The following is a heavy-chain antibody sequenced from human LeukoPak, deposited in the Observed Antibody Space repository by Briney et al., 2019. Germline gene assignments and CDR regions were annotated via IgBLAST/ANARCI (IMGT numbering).Heavy chain of an antibody. CDR3: ARDRGDGGSGINFDY. CDR1: GYTFTSYG. V-gene: IGHV1-18*01. Sequence: ASVKVSCKASGYTFTSYGISWVRQAPGQGLEWMGWISAYNGNTNYAQKLQGRVTMTTDTSTSTAYMELRSLRSDDTAVYYCARDRGDGGSGINFDYWGQGTLVTVSS. D-gene: IGHD3-10*01. CDR2: ISAYNGNT. J-gene: IGHJ4*02.